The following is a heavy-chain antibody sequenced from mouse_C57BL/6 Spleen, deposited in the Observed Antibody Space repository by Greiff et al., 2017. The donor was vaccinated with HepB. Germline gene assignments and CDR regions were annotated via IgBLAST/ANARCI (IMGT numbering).Heavy chain of an antibody. J-gene: IGHJ4*01. V-gene: IGHV1-50*01. Sequence: VQLQQPGAELVKPGASVKLSCKASGYTFTSYWMQWVKQRPGQGLEWIGEIDPSDSYTNYNQKFKGKATLTVDTSSSTAYMQLSSLTSEDAAVYYSARNYDDAMDYWGQGTSVTVSS. CDR3: ARNYDDAMDY. D-gene: IGHD2-4*01. CDR2: IDPSDSYT. CDR1: GYTFTSYW.